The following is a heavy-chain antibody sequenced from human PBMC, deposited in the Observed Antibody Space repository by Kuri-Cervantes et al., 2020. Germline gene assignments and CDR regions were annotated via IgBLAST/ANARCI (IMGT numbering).Heavy chain of an antibody. V-gene: IGHV3-9*01. D-gene: IGHD3-3*01. J-gene: IGHJ4*02. CDR1: GFTFDDYA. Sequence: GGSLRLSCAASGFTFDDYAMHWVRQAPGKGLEWVSGISWNSGSIGYADSVKGRFTISRDNSKNTLYLQMNSLRAEDTAVYYCAKDYYGPDYWGQGTLVTVSS. CDR3: AKDYYGPDY. CDR2: ISWNSGSI.